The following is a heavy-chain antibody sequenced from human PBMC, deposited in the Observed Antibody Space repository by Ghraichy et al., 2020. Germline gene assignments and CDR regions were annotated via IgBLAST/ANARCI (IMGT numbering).Heavy chain of an antibody. Sequence: ASVKVSCKASGYTFTGYYMHWVRQAPGQGLEWMGRINPNSGGTNYAQKFQGRVTMTRDTSISTAYMELSRLRSDDTAVYYCARESLAVRYFDYWGQGTLVTVSS. J-gene: IGHJ4*02. CDR2: INPNSGGT. CDR1: GYTFTGYY. D-gene: IGHD6-19*01. V-gene: IGHV1-2*06. CDR3: ARESLAVRYFDY.